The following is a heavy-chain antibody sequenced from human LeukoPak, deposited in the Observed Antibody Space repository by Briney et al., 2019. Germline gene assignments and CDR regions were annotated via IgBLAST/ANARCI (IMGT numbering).Heavy chain of an antibody. CDR2: IYYSGST. CDR1: GGSTSRSNYY. Sequence: SGTLSLTCTVAGGSTSRSNYYWGWIRQPPGKGLEWIGSIYYSGSTYYSPSLKSRVTISVDMSKNQFSLKLSSVTAADTAVFYCAREAPGGYYFDYWGQGTLVTVSS. CDR3: AREAPGGYYFDY. J-gene: IGHJ4*02. D-gene: IGHD3-16*01. V-gene: IGHV4-39*02.